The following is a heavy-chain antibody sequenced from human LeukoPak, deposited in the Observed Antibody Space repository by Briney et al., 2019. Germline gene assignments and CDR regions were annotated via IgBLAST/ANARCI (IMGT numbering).Heavy chain of an antibody. CDR2: ISGSGGST. J-gene: IGHJ4*02. D-gene: IGHD3-22*01. CDR1: GFTFSSYA. CDR3: AKRGYYDSSGPYYFDY. Sequence: GGSLRLSCAASGFTFSSYAMSWVRQAPGKGLERVSAISGSGGSTYYADSVKGRFTISRDNSKNTLYLQMNSLRAEDTAVYYCAKRGYYDSSGPYYFDYWGQGTLVTVSS. V-gene: IGHV3-23*01.